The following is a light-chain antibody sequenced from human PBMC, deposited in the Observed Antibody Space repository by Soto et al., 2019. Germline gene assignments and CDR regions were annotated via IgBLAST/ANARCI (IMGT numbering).Light chain of an antibody. CDR2: AAS. V-gene: IGKV1-39*01. CDR1: QSISSY. J-gene: IGKJ1*01. CDR3: QHSYTTPPWT. Sequence: IWMTQSPCLLSASTGDRVSIPCRASQSISSYLNWYQQKPGKAPKLLIYAASSLQGGVPSRFSGSGSGTDFTLTISSLQPEDFATYYCQHSYTTPPWTFGQGTKVDIK.